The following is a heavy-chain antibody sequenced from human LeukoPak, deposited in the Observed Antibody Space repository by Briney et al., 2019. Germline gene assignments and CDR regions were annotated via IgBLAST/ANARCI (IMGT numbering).Heavy chain of an antibody. CDR2: INPRSGGT. V-gene: IGHV1-2*02. CDR1: GYTFTVYY. D-gene: IGHD4-17*01. J-gene: IGHJ4*02. CDR3: ARTSSLRFFDY. Sequence: ASVKVSCKASGYTFTVYYIHWVRQAHGQGLEWMGWINPRSGGTDYVEKFQGRVTMTRDTSITTAYMEVSRLRSDDTAVYYCARTSSLRFFDYWGQGTLVTVSS.